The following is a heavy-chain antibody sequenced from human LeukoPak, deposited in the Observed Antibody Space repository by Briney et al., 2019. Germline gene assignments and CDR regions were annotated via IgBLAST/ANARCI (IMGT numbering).Heavy chain of an antibody. Sequence: SETLSLTCTVAGGSISSYYSSWIRQPPGKGLEWIGYIYYSGSTNYNPSLKSRVTISVDTSKNKFSLKLSSVTAADTAVYYCARNLPGDAFDIWGQGTMVTVSS. CDR2: IYYSGST. V-gene: IGHV4-59*01. CDR3: ARNLPGDAFDI. D-gene: IGHD1-14*01. J-gene: IGHJ3*02. CDR1: GGSISSYY.